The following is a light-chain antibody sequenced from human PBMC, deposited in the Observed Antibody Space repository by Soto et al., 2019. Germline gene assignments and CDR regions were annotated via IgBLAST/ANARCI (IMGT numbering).Light chain of an antibody. Sequence: QSVLTQPPSVSGAPGQRVTISCTGGSSNIGAGYDVHWYQHLPGTAPKLLIYANTNRPSGVPDRFSGSKSGTSASLAITGRQAEEEADYYCQSYDSSLSGSVFGGGTKLTVL. V-gene: IGLV1-40*01. CDR1: SSNIGAGYD. J-gene: IGLJ2*01. CDR3: QSYDSSLSGSV. CDR2: ANT.